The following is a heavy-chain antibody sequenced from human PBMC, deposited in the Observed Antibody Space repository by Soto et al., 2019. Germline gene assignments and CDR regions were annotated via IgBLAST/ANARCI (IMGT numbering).Heavy chain of an antibody. CDR2: IYYSGST. J-gene: IGHJ2*01. Sequence: QVQLQESGPGLVKPSQTLSLTCTVSGGSISSGGYYWSWIRQHPGKGLEWIGYIYYSGSTYYNPLLKSRVSISVDTSKNQFSLKLSSVTAADTAVYYCARGGRWLQYWYFDLWGRGTLVTVSS. CDR3: ARGGRWLQYWYFDL. CDR1: GGSISSGGYY. V-gene: IGHV4-31*03. D-gene: IGHD3-16*01.